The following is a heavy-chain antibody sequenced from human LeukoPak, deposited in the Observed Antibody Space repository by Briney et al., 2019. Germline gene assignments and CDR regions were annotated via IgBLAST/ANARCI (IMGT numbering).Heavy chain of an antibody. D-gene: IGHD3-10*01. CDR2: TRNKANSYTT. Sequence: PGGSLRLSCAASGFTFSDHYMDWVRQAPGKGLEWVGRTRNKANSYTTEYAASVKGRFTISRDDSKNSLYLQMNSLKTEDTAVYYCASLSDYHGSGAWWYFDLWGCGTLVTVSS. CDR3: ASLSDYHGSGAWWYFDL. J-gene: IGHJ2*01. CDR1: GFTFSDHY. V-gene: IGHV3-72*01.